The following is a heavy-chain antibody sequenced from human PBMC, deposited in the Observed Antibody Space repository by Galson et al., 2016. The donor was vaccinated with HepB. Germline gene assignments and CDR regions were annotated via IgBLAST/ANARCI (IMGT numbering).Heavy chain of an antibody. CDR3: ARDPDTSSKMDV. D-gene: IGHD5-18*01. CDR1: GFTFSNHY. V-gene: IGHV3-11*01. CDR2: ITSSGSAI. J-gene: IGHJ6*02. Sequence: SLRLSCAASGFTFSNHYMSWTRQAPGQGLEFISRITSSGSAIYYAASVKGRFTISRDNAKNSLYLQMNSLRAENTAVYYCARDPDTSSKMDVWGQGTTVTVSS.